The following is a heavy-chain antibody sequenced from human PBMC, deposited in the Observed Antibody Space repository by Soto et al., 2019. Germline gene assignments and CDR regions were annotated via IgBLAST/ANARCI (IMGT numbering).Heavy chain of an antibody. Sequence: GGSLRLSCVASGFTFNNYAMAWVRQGPGKGLEWVSIVTGSGGNTHYADSVKGRFTISRDNSKNTLYLQMSSLRVEDTAIYYCAKGLGFGELSGFDYWGQGTLVTVSS. D-gene: IGHD3-10*01. J-gene: IGHJ4*02. CDR1: GFTFNNYA. CDR2: VTGSGGNT. CDR3: AKGLGFGELSGFDY. V-gene: IGHV3-23*01.